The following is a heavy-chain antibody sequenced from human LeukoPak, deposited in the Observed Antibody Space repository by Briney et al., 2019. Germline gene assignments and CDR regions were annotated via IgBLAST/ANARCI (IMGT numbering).Heavy chain of an antibody. Sequence: GGSLRLSCAASGFTFSSYSMNWVRQAPGKGLEWVSSISSSSSHVYYADSVKGRFTISRDNAKNSLYLQMNSLRAEDTAVYYCARAHTGDYYYYMDVWGKGTTVTVSS. CDR3: ARAHTGDYYYYMDV. D-gene: IGHD1-26*01. J-gene: IGHJ6*03. V-gene: IGHV3-21*01. CDR1: GFTFSSYS. CDR2: ISSSSSHV.